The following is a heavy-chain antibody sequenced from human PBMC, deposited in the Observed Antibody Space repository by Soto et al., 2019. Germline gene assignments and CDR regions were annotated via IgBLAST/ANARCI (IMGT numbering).Heavy chain of an antibody. CDR2: TYYRSKWYN. V-gene: IGHV6-1*01. Sequence: SQTLSLTCAISGDSVSSNSAAWNWIRQSPSRGLEWLGRTYYRSKWYNDYAVSVKSRITISPDTSKNQFSLQLNSVTPEDTAVYYCARVRGIAVAGTDPDYYYYGMDVWGQGTTVTVSS. CDR1: GDSVSSNSAA. CDR3: ARVRGIAVAGTDPDYYYYGMDV. J-gene: IGHJ6*02. D-gene: IGHD6-19*01.